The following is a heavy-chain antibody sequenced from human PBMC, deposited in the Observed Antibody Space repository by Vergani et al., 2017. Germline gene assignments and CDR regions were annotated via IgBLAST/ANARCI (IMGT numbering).Heavy chain of an antibody. CDR3: ARDQEDTAMVRKVAYYYYGMDV. D-gene: IGHD5-18*01. V-gene: IGHV1-69*08. Sequence: QVQLVQSGAEVKKPGSSVKVSCKASGGTFSSYTISLVRQAPGQGLEWMGRIIPILGIANYAQKFQGRVTITADKSTSTAYMELSSLRSEDTAVYYCARDQEDTAMVRKVAYYYYGMDVWGLGTTVTVSS. J-gene: IGHJ6*02. CDR2: IIPILGIA. CDR1: GGTFSSYT.